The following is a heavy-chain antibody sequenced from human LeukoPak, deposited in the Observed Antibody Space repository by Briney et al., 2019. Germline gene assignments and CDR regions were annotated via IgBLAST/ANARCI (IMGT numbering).Heavy chain of an antibody. V-gene: IGHV3-66*02. CDR1: GFTVSSNY. CDR2: IYSGGST. CDR3: ASFRITIFGVVTPFDY. D-gene: IGHD3-3*01. Sequence: GGSLRLSCAAFGFTVSSNYMSWVRQAPGKGLEWVSVIYSGGSTYYADSVKGRFTISRDNSKNTLYLQMNSLRAEDTAVYYCASFRITIFGVVTPFDYWGQGTLVTVSS. J-gene: IGHJ4*02.